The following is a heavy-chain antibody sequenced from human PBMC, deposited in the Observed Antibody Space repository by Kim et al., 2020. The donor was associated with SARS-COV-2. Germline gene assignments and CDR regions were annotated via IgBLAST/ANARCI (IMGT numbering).Heavy chain of an antibody. D-gene: IGHD6-13*01. CDR3: ARERVAAVNL. J-gene: IGHJ4*02. CDR1: GYSISSGYY. V-gene: IGHV4-38-2*02. CDR2: IYHSGST. Sequence: SETLSLTCTVSGYSISSGYYWGWIRQPPGKGLEWIGSIYHSGSTYYNPSLKSRVTISVDTSKNQFSLKLSSVTAADTAVYYCARERVAAVNLWGQGTLVT.